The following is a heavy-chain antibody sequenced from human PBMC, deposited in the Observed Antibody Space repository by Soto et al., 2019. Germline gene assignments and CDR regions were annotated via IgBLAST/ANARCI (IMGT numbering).Heavy chain of an antibody. CDR2: IKQDGSER. CDR3: VRINYTYRCQYDY. V-gene: IGHV3-7*01. J-gene: IGHJ4*01. Sequence: RVSLRVSWSATGVPFVNHWMIGGRETPGTGLEWVVNIKQDGSERYYMDSVRGRFTASRDNAENSLYLQMNSLRAEDTAGYFCVRINYTYRCQYDYWGQHSLLTVSS. CDR1: GVPFVNHW. D-gene: IGHD3-16*01.